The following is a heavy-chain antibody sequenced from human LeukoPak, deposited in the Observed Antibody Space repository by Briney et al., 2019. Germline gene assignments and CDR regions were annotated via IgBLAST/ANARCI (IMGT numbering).Heavy chain of an antibody. D-gene: IGHD6-6*01. CDR2: IYYSGST. J-gene: IGHJ4*02. V-gene: IGHV4-59*12. Sequence: SETLSLTCTVSGGSISSYYWSWIRQPPGKGLEWIGYIYYSGSTHYNPSLKSRVTISVDTSKNQFSLKLSSVTAADTAVYYCARGTGIAARTHYDYWGQGTLVTVSS. CDR1: GGSISSYY. CDR3: ARGTGIAARTHYDY.